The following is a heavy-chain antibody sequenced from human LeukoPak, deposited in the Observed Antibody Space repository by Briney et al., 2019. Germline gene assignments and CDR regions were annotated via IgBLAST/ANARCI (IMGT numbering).Heavy chain of an antibody. V-gene: IGHV4-34*01. CDR3: ARWRWRLLWNWFAP. J-gene: IGHJ5*02. CDR2: VNESGGT. D-gene: IGHD2-21*02. CDR1: IDSFSNYH. Sequence: PSETLSLTCAVYIDSFSNYHWNWIRQTPAKGMEWIGEVNESGGTNISPSLRSRVILSVDTSKNQFSLKLTSVTAADTAVYYCARWRWRLLWNWFAPWGQGTLVTVSS.